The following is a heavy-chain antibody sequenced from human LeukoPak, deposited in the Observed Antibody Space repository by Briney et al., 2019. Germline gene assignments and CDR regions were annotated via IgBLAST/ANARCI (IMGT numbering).Heavy chain of an antibody. Sequence: GGSLRLSCAASGFTFSNHGMHWVRQAPGKGLEWVAVIWYDGSNKYYADSVKGRFTISRDNSKNMVYLQMNSLRAEDTATYYCARDGIRSSWYYWGQGTLVTVSS. D-gene: IGHD6-13*01. CDR3: ARDGIRSSWYY. J-gene: IGHJ4*02. V-gene: IGHV3-33*01. CDR2: IWYDGSNK. CDR1: GFTFSNHG.